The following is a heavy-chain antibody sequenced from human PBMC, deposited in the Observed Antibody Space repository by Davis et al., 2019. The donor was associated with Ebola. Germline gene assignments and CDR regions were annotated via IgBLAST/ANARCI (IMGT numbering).Heavy chain of an antibody. CDR3: ARGSRGIAVAGAMDY. D-gene: IGHD6-19*01. CDR2: IYPYDSET. Sequence: GGSLRLSCKGFGYTFNSYWIGWVRQMSGKGLEWMGIIYPYDSETRYSPSFQGHVTISADKSINTAYLQWSSLKASDTAMYYCARGSRGIAVAGAMDYWGQGTLVTVSS. J-gene: IGHJ4*02. V-gene: IGHV5-51*01. CDR1: GYTFNSYW.